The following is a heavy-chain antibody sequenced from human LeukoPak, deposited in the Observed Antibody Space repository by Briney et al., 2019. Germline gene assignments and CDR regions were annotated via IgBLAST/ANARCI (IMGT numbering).Heavy chain of an antibody. CDR1: GFTFSSYE. Sequence: GGSLRLSCAASGFTFSSYEMNWVRQAPGKGLEWVSYISSSGSTIYYADSVKGRFTISRDNAKNSLYLQMNSLRAEDTAVYYCARDHDHCSGGSCYEGAFDIWGQGTMVTVSS. J-gene: IGHJ3*02. D-gene: IGHD2-15*01. CDR3: ARDHDHCSGGSCYEGAFDI. CDR2: ISSSGSTI. V-gene: IGHV3-48*03.